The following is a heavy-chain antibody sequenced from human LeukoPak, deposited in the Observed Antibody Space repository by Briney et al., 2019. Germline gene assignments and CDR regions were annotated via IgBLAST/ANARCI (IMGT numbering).Heavy chain of an antibody. D-gene: IGHD3-22*01. V-gene: IGHV3-21*01. CDR2: ISGSSSYI. CDR1: GFTFSSYS. CDR3: ARDPYGGGGYGAFDI. Sequence: GGSLRLSCAASGFTFSSYSMNWVRQAPGKGLEWVSSISGSSSYIYYADSVKGRFTISRDNAKNSLYLQMNSLRVEDTAVYYCARDPYGGGGYGAFDIWGQGTMVTVSS. J-gene: IGHJ3*02.